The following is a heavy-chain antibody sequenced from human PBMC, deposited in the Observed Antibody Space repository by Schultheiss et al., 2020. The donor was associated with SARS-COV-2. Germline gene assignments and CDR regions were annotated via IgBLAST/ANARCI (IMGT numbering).Heavy chain of an antibody. Sequence: SVKVSCKASGYTLSTYGITWVRQAPGQGLEWMGGIIPIFGTANYAQKFQGRVTITADESTSTAYMELSSLRSEDTAVYYCTRVGIAARRDAFDIWGQGTMVTVSS. V-gene: IGHV1-69*13. J-gene: IGHJ3*02. CDR1: GYTLSTYG. D-gene: IGHD6-6*01. CDR3: TRVGIAARRDAFDI. CDR2: IIPIFGTA.